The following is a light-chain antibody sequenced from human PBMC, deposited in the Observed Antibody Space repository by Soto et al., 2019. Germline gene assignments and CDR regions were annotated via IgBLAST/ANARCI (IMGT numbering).Light chain of an antibody. CDR2: GAS. J-gene: IGKJ1*01. Sequence: EIVLTQCPGHLSLSPGARATPSCRASQSVCSSYLTRYQQKPGQPPRPLIYGASSMATGTPERFSGMGSGTDSTLTIGSREPKNFEVYYGHRYGSSPWTFGEGTKVEIK. V-gene: IGKV3-20*01. CDR3: HRYGSSPWT. CDR1: QSVCSSY.